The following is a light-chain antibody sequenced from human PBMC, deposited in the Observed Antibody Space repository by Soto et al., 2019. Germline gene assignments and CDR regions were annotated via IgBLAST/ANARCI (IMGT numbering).Light chain of an antibody. CDR3: QQYYDWPIT. V-gene: IGKV3D-15*01. J-gene: IGKJ5*01. CDR1: QSVSSN. Sequence: EIVMTQSPATLSVSPGGRATLSCRASQSVSSNLAWHQQRPGQAPRLLIYGASTRATGVPARFSGGGSGTEFTLTISSLQSEDFAVYYCQQYYDWPITFGQGTRLEIK. CDR2: GAS.